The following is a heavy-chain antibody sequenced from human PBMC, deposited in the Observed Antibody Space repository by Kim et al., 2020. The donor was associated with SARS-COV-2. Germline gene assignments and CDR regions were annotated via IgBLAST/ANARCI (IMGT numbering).Heavy chain of an antibody. V-gene: IGHV3-30*04. D-gene: IGHD3-22*01. CDR3: ARALDTYYYDSSGYYT. CDR2: ISYDGSNK. Sequence: GGSLRLSCAASGFTFSSYAMHWVRQAPGKGLEWVAVISYDGSNKYYADSVKGRFTISRDNSKNTLYLQMNSLRAEDTAVYYCARALDTYYYDSSGYYTWGQGTLVTVSS. J-gene: IGHJ4*02. CDR1: GFTFSSYA.